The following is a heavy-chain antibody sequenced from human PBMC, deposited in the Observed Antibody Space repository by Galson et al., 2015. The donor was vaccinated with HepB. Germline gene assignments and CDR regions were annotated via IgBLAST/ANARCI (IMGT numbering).Heavy chain of an antibody. CDR2: ITSKADGATT. CDR1: GFTFSRAW. J-gene: IGHJ4*02. CDR3: ATASVTYFDH. V-gene: IGHV3-15*01. D-gene: IGHD2-21*02. Sequence: SLRLSCAASGFTFSRAWMTWVRQAPGKGLEWVGRITSKADGATTEYAASVQDRFTIPRDDSNNKFHLQMNSLKSEATAVYYCATASVTYFDHWGLGTRFIVSS.